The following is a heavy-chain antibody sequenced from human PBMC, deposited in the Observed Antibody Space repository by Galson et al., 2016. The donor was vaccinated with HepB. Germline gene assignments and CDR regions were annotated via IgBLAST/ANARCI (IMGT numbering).Heavy chain of an antibody. V-gene: IGHV3-23*01. CDR2: ISGSGSSA. D-gene: IGHD5-24*01. CDR3: ARRQMYTMSAFDY. CDR1: GFTFSDYA. Sequence: SLRLSCAASGFTFSDYAMSWVRQPPGKGLEWVSTISGSGSSAYYADSVKGRFTISRDNSKNTLYLLVNSLRAEDTAVYYCARRQMYTMSAFDYWGQGTLVTVSS. J-gene: IGHJ4*02.